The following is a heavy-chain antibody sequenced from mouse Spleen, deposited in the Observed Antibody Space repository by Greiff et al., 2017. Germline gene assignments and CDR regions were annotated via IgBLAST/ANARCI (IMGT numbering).Heavy chain of an antibody. V-gene: IGHV1-59*01. J-gene: IGHJ3*01. CDR2: IDPSDSYT. Sequence: QVQLQQPGAELVRPGTSVKLSCKASGYTFTSYWMHWVKQRPGQGLEWIGVIDPSDSYTNYNQKFKGKATLTVDTSSSTAYMQLSSLTSEDSAVYYCAKGTASAYWGQGTLVTVSA. D-gene: IGHD1-2*01. CDR3: AKGTASAY. CDR1: GYTFTSYW.